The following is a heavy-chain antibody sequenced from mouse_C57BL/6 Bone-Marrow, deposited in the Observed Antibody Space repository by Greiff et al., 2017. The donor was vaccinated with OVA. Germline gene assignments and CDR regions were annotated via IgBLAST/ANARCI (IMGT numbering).Heavy chain of an antibody. CDR2: ISGGGGNT. J-gene: IGHJ2*01. CDR1: GFTFSSYT. Sequence: EVQRVESGGGLVKPGGSLKLSCAASGFTFSSYTMSWVRQTPEQRLEWVATISGGGGNTYYPDSVKGRFTISRDNAKTTLYLRMSSLRSEDTDLYYCARRDWANYFDYWGQGTTLTVSS. V-gene: IGHV5-9*01. CDR3: ARRDWANYFDY. D-gene: IGHD4-1*01.